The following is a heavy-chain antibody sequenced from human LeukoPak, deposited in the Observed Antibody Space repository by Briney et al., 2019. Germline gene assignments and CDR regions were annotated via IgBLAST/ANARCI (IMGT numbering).Heavy chain of an antibody. V-gene: IGHV3-21*01. CDR3: ARAGIIPRDY. CDR2: ISSSSSYI. D-gene: IGHD1-26*01. J-gene: IGHJ4*02. Sequence: GGSLRLSCAASGFTFSSYAMSWVRQAPGKGLEWVSSISSSSSYIYYADSVKGRFTISRDNAKNSLYLQMNSLRAEDTAVYYCARAGIIPRDYWGQGTLVTVSS. CDR1: GFTFSSYA.